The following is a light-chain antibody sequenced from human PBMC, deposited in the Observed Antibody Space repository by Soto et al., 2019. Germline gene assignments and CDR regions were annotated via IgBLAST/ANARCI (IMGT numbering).Light chain of an antibody. CDR2: DVT. CDR1: VSDVRNYNY. J-gene: IGLJ1*01. CDR3: CSYAGSSIFYV. Sequence: QSALTQPRSVSGSPGQSVTISCTGSVSDVRNYNYVSWYQQHPGKAPKLILYDVTQRPSGVPDRFSGSKSGITASLTISGLLAEDEADYYCCSYAGSSIFYVFGTGTKLTVL. V-gene: IGLV2-11*01.